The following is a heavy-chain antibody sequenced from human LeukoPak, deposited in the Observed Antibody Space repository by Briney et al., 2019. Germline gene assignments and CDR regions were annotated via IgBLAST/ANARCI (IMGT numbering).Heavy chain of an antibody. J-gene: IGHJ4*02. V-gene: IGHV3-74*01. Sequence: GGSLRLSCAASGFTFSSYWVHWVRQAPGKGLVWVSRINSDGSTTIYADSVKGRFTISRDNAKNTLYLQMNSLRAEDTAVYYCARGTTGREYYFDYWGQGTLVTVSS. CDR1: GFTFSSYW. D-gene: IGHD1-1*01. CDR2: INSDGSTT. CDR3: ARGTTGREYYFDY.